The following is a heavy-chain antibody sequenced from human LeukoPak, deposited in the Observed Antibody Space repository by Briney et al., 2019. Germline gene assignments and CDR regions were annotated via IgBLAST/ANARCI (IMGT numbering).Heavy chain of an antibody. V-gene: IGHV3-30*02. CDR3: AKAIHSSSSGVVDY. CDR1: GFIFSNYA. CDR2: IRYDGSNK. J-gene: IGHJ4*02. Sequence: GGSLRLSCAASGFIFSNYAMHWVRQAPGKGLEWVTFIRYDGSNKYYAESVKGRFTISRDNSRNTLYLQMNSLRAEDTAVYYCAKAIHSSSSGVVDYWGQGTLVTVSS. D-gene: IGHD6-6*01.